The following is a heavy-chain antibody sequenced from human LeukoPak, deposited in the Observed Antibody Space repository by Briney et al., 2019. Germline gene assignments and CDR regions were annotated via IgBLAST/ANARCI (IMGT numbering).Heavy chain of an antibody. CDR1: GGSISSGSYY. D-gene: IGHD6-13*01. V-gene: IGHV4-61*02. J-gene: IGHJ4*02. CDR3: ARDPGIEQFDY. Sequence: SETLSLTCTVSGGSISSGSYYWSWIRQPAGKGLEWIGRIYTSGSTNYNPSLKSRVTISVDTSKNQFSLKLSSVTAADTAVYYCARDPGIEQFDYWGQGTLVTVSS. CDR2: IYTSGST.